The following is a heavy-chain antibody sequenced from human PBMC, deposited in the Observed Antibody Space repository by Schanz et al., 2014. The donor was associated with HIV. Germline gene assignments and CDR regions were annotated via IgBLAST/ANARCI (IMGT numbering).Heavy chain of an antibody. D-gene: IGHD3-10*01. CDR2: ISHSGTT. CDR3: ARGGILLLRGVSNWFDP. V-gene: IGHV4-34*01. J-gene: IGHJ5*02. Sequence: QVQLHQSGAGLLKPSETLSLTCAVYGGSFSGYFWSWVRQSPGKGLEWIGEISHSGTTNYNPSLRGRVSMRVATSKKNFSVNLKSMPAADTAVYYCARGGILLLRGVSNWFDPWGQGTLVIVSS. CDR1: GGSFSGYF.